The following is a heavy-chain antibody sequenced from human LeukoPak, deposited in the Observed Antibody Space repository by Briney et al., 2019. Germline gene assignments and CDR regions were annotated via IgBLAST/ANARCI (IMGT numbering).Heavy chain of an antibody. CDR2: IRWDGGST. Sequence: GGSMRLSCGASGFTFDDYTMHWVRQAPGKGLEWVSLIRWDGGSTYYADSVKGRFTISRDNSKNSLYLQMNSLRTEDTALYYCAKEGDGYHWGQGTMVTVSS. CDR3: AKEGDGYH. D-gene: IGHD5-24*01. V-gene: IGHV3-43*01. CDR1: GFTFDDYT. J-gene: IGHJ3*01.